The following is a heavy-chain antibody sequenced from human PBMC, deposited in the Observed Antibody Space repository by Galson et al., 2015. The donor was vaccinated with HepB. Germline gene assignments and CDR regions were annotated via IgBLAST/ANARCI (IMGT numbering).Heavy chain of an antibody. Sequence: SLRLSCAGSGFTFGDYAINWFRQAPGKGLEWVGFIRSKGYGGTTEYAASVKGRFTISRDDSKSIAYLQINSLKIEDTAVYYCARDFWSGYYKGAYWGQGTLVTVSS. CDR1: GFTFGDYA. V-gene: IGHV3-49*03. J-gene: IGHJ4*02. D-gene: IGHD3-3*01. CDR3: ARDFWSGYYKGAY. CDR2: IRSKGYGGTT.